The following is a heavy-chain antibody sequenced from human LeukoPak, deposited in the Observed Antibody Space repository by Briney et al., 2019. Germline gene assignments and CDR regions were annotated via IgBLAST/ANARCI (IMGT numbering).Heavy chain of an antibody. CDR1: GGSISSYY. J-gene: IGHJ4*02. V-gene: IGHV4-59*08. CDR3: ARHLVYGSGTQPYFDY. D-gene: IGHD3-10*01. Sequence: NPSETLSLTCTVSGGSISSYYWSWIRQPPGKGLEWIAYIYYSGSTNYNPSLKSRVTISVDTSKNQISLKLYSVTAADTAVYYCARHLVYGSGTQPYFDYWGQGTLVTVSS. CDR2: IYYSGST.